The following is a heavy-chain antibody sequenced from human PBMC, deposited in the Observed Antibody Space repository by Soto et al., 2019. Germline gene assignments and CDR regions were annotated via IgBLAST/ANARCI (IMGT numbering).Heavy chain of an antibody. CDR3: ARTGSGRVLDS. D-gene: IGHD2-8*02. Sequence: GGSLRLSCAASGFTFSSYAMSWVRQAPGKGLEWVTDLSDDGGNTYYVDSVKGRFTISRDNAKNSLYLQMNSLRAEDTAVYYCARTGSGRVLDSWGQGTLVTVSS. V-gene: IGHV3-7*03. J-gene: IGHJ5*01. CDR1: GFTFSSYA. CDR2: LSDDGGNT.